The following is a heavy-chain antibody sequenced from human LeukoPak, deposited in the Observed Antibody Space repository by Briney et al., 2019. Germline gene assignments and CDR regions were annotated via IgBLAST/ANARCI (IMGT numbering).Heavy chain of an antibody. D-gene: IGHD3-9*01. CDR1: GFTFSSYA. Sequence: GGSLRLSCAASGFTFSSYAMSWVRQAPGKGLEWVSAISGSGGSTYYADSVKGRFTISRDNSKNTLYLQMNSLRAEDTAVYCCAKQTYYDILTGYDYGMDVWGQGTTVTVSS. V-gene: IGHV3-23*01. CDR2: ISGSGGST. CDR3: AKQTYYDILTGYDYGMDV. J-gene: IGHJ6*02.